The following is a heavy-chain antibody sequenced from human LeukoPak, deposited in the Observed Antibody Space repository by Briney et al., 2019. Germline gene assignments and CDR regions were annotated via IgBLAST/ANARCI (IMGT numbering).Heavy chain of an antibody. D-gene: IGHD4-11*01. J-gene: IGHJ5*02. Sequence: NPSETLSLTCTVSGDSISSSSSHWGWIRQPPGKGLEWIGYIYNSGGTNYNPSLKSRVTISVDTSKNQFSLKLSSVTAADTAVYYCARPYSNYGWFDPWGQGTLVTVSS. CDR3: ARPYSNYGWFDP. CDR2: IYNSGGT. CDR1: GDSISSSSSH. V-gene: IGHV4-61*05.